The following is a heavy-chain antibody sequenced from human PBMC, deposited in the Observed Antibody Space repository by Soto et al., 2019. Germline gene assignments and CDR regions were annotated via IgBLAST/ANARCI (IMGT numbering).Heavy chain of an antibody. CDR2: LSGSGTST. Sequence: GGSLRLSCAASGFSFVNYAMNWVRQAPGKGLEWVSGLSGSGTSTYYADSVKGRFTISRDNAKNSLYLQMNSLRAEDTAVYYCARSHYYDSSGYYKTPFDYWGQGTLVTVSS. J-gene: IGHJ4*02. CDR1: GFSFVNYA. V-gene: IGHV3-23*01. D-gene: IGHD3-22*01. CDR3: ARSHYYDSSGYYKTPFDY.